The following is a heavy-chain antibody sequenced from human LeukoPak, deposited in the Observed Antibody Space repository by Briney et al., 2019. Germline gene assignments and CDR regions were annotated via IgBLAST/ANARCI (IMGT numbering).Heavy chain of an antibody. V-gene: IGHV4-4*07. CDR2: IYSTGST. Sequence: SETLSLTCTVSGGSISSYYWSWIRQPAGKGLEWIGRIYSTGSTNYNPSLKSRVTMSVDTSKNQFSLRLRSVTAADTAVYYCARQIASAGTAGFDFWGQGTLVTVSS. D-gene: IGHD6-13*01. CDR1: GGSISSYY. J-gene: IGHJ4*02. CDR3: ARQIASAGTAGFDF.